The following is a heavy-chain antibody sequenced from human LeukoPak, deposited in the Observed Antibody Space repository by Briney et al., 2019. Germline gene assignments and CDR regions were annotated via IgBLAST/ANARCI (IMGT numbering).Heavy chain of an antibody. D-gene: IGHD1-7*01. Sequence: PGGSLRLSCASSVFTVSSNYMSWVRQAPGKGLEWVSIIYSGGSTYYADSVKGRFTISRDNSNNTLYLQMNSLRAEDTAVYYCAKNWNYDYWGQGTLVTVSS. CDR2: IYSGGST. CDR3: AKNWNYDY. CDR1: VFTVSSNY. V-gene: IGHV3-66*01. J-gene: IGHJ4*02.